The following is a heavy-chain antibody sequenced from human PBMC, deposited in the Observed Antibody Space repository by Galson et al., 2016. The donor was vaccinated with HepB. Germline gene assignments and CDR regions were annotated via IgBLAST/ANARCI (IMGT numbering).Heavy chain of an antibody. J-gene: IGHJ6*04. CDR3: AKDQGSGIGGAVGWGGLDV. D-gene: IGHD6-13*01. V-gene: IGHV3-9*01. CDR2: ISWNSAGI. Sequence: SLRLSCAVSGFKFEEYAMHWVRQVPGKGLEGVAGISWNSAGIGYADAVKGRFTISSDNAKNVLYVQMNSLRAEDSAFYYSAKDQGSGIGGAVGWGGLDVWGNGTTVIVSS. CDR1: GFKFEEYA.